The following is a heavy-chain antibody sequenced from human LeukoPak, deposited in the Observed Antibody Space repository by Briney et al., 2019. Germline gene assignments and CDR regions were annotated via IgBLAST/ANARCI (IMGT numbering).Heavy chain of an antibody. CDR3: ARGRAMDYNYDMDV. J-gene: IGHJ6*02. V-gene: IGHV1-69*13. CDR2: IIPMFNTP. CDR1: GGTFSNYA. Sequence: GASVEVSCKASGGTFSNYAFNWVRQAPGQGLEWMGKIIPMFNTPYYSHKFQGRVTITADESTSTAYMELISLRYEDTAMYFCARGRAMDYNYDMDVWGQGTTVTVSS.